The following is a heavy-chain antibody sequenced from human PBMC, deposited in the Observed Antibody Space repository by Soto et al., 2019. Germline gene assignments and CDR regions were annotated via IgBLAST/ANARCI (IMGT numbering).Heavy chain of an antibody. V-gene: IGHV3-23*01. D-gene: IGHD6-19*01. CDR1: GFTFSSFA. Sequence: GGSLRLSCAASGFTFSSFAMSWVRQAPGKGLEWVSLISGSGTATLYAESVKGRFSVSRDNSKNTLFLDMNILRVAATAIYYCAKSFCSSSSCFFVWVDPWGPGTLVTVSS. CDR2: ISGSGTAT. CDR3: AKSFCSSSSCFFVWVDP. J-gene: IGHJ5*02.